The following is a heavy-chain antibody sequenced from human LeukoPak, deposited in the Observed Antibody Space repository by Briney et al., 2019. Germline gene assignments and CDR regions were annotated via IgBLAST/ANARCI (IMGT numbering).Heavy chain of an antibody. J-gene: IGHJ4*02. Sequence: SETLSLICSVSGGSISGHYWSWIRQPPGKGLEWIGNIHFSGGTSYNPSLGSRVTISIDTSKKEFSLTLTSLTAADTAIYYCARVASITWIPGVFDFWGQGTLVTVSS. CDR3: ARVASITWIPGVFDF. D-gene: IGHD5-12*01. CDR1: GGSISGHY. CDR2: IHFSGGT. V-gene: IGHV4-59*11.